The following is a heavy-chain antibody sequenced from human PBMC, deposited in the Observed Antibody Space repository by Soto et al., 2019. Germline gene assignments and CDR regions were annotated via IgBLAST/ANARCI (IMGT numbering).Heavy chain of an antibody. J-gene: IGHJ6*02. CDR2: IYYSGST. D-gene: IGHD3-3*01. CDR3: ARVRFLEWSVGGMDV. Sequence: SETLSLTCTVSGGSISSGGYYWSWIRQHPGKGLEWIGYIYYSGSTYYNPSLKSRVTISVDTSKNQFSLKLSSVTAADTAVYYCARVRFLEWSVGGMDVRGQGTTVTVSS. CDR1: GGSISSGGYY. V-gene: IGHV4-31*03.